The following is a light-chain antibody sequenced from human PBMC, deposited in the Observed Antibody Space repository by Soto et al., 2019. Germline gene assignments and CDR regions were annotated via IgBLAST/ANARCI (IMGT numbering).Light chain of an antibody. V-gene: IGLV2-14*01. CDR1: SSDVGGYNF. J-gene: IGLJ1*01. CDR3: SSYTSSTPLGYV. Sequence: QSALTQPASVSGSPGQSITISCTGTSSDVGGYNFVSWYQQHPGKAPKLMIYEVSNRPSGVSNRFSGSKSGNTASLTISGLQAEDEADYYCSSYTSSTPLGYVLGTGTKVTVL. CDR2: EVS.